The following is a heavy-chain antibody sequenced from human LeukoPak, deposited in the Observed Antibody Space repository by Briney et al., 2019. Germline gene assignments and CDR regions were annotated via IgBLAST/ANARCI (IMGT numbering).Heavy chain of an antibody. V-gene: IGHV1-2*02. CDR2: INPNSGGT. CDR1: GYTFTSYG. Sequence: ASVKVSCKASGYTFTSYGISWVRQASGQGLEWMGWINPNSGGTNYAQKFQGRVTMTRDTSISTAYMELSRLRSDDTAVYYCARAYDSSDWEVDIWGQGTMVTVSS. CDR3: ARAYDSSDWEVDI. J-gene: IGHJ3*02. D-gene: IGHD3-22*01.